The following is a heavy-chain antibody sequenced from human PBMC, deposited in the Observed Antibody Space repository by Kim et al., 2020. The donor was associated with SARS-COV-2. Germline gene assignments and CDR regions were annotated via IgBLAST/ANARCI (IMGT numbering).Heavy chain of an antibody. Sequence: TTYHPSLKSRVTISVDTSKNQFSLKLSSVTAADTAVYYCALGLRNYYDSSWGQGTLVTVSS. D-gene: IGHD3-22*01. J-gene: IGHJ4*02. V-gene: IGHV4-34*01. CDR2: T. CDR3: ALGLRNYYDSS.